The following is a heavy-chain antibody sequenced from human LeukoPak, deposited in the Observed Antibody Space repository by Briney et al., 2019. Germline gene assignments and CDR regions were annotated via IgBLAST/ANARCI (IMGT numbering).Heavy chain of an antibody. J-gene: IGHJ4*02. Sequence: ASVKVSCKASGYTFTGYYMHWVRQAPGQGLEWMGWINPNSGGTNYAKTFQGRVTMTRDTSISTAYMELSRLRSDDTAVYYCARDPGDYYDSSGYIVDYWGQGTLVTVSS. CDR3: ARDPGDYYDSSGYIVDY. D-gene: IGHD3-22*01. V-gene: IGHV1-2*02. CDR2: INPNSGGT. CDR1: GYTFTGYY.